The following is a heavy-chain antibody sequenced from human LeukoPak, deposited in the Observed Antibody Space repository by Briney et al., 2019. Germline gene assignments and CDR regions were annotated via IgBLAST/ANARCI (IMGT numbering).Heavy chain of an antibody. CDR2: INPNSGGT. J-gene: IGHJ3*02. D-gene: IGHD5-24*01. V-gene: IGHV1-2*02. CDR3: AREKKEMDTITSAFDI. Sequence: ASVKVSCKASGYTFTGYYMHWVRQAPGQGLEWMGWINPNSGGTNYAQKFQGRVTMTRDTSISTAYMELSRLRSDDTAVYYCAREKKEMDTITSAFDIWGQGTMVTVSS. CDR1: GYTFTGYY.